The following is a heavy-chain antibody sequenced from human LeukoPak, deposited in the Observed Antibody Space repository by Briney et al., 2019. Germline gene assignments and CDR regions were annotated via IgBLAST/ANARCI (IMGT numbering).Heavy chain of an antibody. CDR1: GFTFSGHA. CDR2: ISFDETNK. J-gene: IGHJ4*02. Sequence: SGGSLRLSCAASGFTFSGHAMQWVRQAPGKGLEWVALISFDETNKYYADSVKGRFAISRDNSKNTLSLQMNSLRPEDTAVYYCARCLRYFVRLFDGYWGQGTLATVSS. CDR3: ARCLRYFVRLFDGY. V-gene: IGHV3-30*09. D-gene: IGHD3-9*01.